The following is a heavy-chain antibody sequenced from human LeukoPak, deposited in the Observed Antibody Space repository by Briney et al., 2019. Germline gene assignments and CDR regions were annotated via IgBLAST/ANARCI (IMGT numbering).Heavy chain of an antibody. V-gene: IGHV4-59*01. D-gene: IGHD3-10*01. CDR3: ARGGVRGAVDY. CDR1: GGSINRYF. CDR2: IYYSGTT. J-gene: IGHJ4*02. Sequence: SETLSLTCTVSGGSINRYFWSWIRQPPGKGLEWIGHIYYSGTTNYNPSLKNRVTVSVDMSKNQFSLKLTSVTAADTAVYYWARGGVRGAVDYWGQGTLVTVSS.